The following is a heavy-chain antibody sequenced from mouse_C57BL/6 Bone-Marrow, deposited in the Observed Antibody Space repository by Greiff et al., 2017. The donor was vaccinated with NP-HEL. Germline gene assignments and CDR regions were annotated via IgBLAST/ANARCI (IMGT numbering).Heavy chain of an antibody. V-gene: IGHV1-50*01. CDR3: ARHYRKMDY. Sequence: VQLQQPGAELVKPGASVKLSCKASGYTFTSYWMQWVKQRPGQGLEWIGEIDPSDSYTNYNQKFKGKATLTVDTSSSTAYMQLSSLTSEDSAVYYCARHYRKMDYWGQGTSVTVSS. D-gene: IGHD2-12*01. CDR1: GYTFTSYW. J-gene: IGHJ4*01. CDR2: IDPSDSYT.